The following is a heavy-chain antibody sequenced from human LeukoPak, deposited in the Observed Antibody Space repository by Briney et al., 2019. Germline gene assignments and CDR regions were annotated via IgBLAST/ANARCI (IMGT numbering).Heavy chain of an antibody. CDR1: GFTVSSNY. V-gene: IGHV3-66*01. CDR2: IYSGGST. J-gene: IGHJ3*02. Sequence: GGSLRLSCAASGFTVSSNYMSWVRQAPGKGLEWVSVIYSGGSTYYADSVKGRFTISRDNSKNTLYLQMNSLRAEDTAVYYCAREGDTQYSSDWAGAFGIWGQGTMVTVSS. CDR3: AREGDTQYSSDWAGAFGI. D-gene: IGHD6-19*01.